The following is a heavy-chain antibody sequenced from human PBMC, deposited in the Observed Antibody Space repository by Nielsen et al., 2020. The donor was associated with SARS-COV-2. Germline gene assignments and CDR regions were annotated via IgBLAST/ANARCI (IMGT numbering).Heavy chain of an antibody. CDR1: GYTFTDYY. Sequence: ASVKVSCKASGYTFTDYYIHWVRQATGQGLEWMGWMNPNSGNTGYAQKFQGRVTMTRNTSISTAYMELSSLRSEDTAVYYCARYDFWSGYALEMDVWGQGTTVTVSS. D-gene: IGHD3-3*01. CDR2: MNPNSGNT. V-gene: IGHV1-8*02. J-gene: IGHJ6*02. CDR3: ARYDFWSGYALEMDV.